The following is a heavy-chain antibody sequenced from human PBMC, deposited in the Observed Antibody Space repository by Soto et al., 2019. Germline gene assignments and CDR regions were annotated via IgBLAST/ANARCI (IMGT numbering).Heavy chain of an antibody. CDR2: ISSSSSYT. D-gene: IGHD6-6*01. CDR3: ARATYSSSYYFDS. CDR1: GFTFSDYY. V-gene: IGHV3-11*06. Sequence: PGGSLRLSCAASGFTFSDYYMSWIRQAPGKGLEWVSYISSSSSYTNYADSVKGRFTISRDNAKNSLYLQMNSLRGEDTAVYYCARATYSSSYYFDSWGQGTLVTVSS. J-gene: IGHJ4*02.